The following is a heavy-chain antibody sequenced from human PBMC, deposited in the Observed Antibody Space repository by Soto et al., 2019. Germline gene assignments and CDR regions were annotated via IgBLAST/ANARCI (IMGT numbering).Heavy chain of an antibody. CDR2: INPNSGGT. Sequence: QVQLVQSGAEVKKPGASVKVSCKASGYTFTGYYMHWVRQAPGQGLEWMGWINPNSGGTNYAQKFQGWVTMTRDTSISTAYMELSRLRSDDTAVYYCAREIAGYYGSGSYYNNPYYYYMDVWGKGTTVTVSS. V-gene: IGHV1-2*04. J-gene: IGHJ6*03. CDR1: GYTFTGYY. CDR3: AREIAGYYGSGSYYNNPYYYYMDV. D-gene: IGHD3-10*01.